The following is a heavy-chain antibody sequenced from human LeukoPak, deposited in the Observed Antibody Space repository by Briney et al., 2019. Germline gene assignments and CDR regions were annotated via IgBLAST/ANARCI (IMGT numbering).Heavy chain of an antibody. CDR1: GGSISSSNYC. J-gene: IGHJ4*02. Sequence: PSETLSLTYTISGGSISSSNYCWGWIRQPPGKGLEWIGSICYSGSTYFNLSLKSRVTISVDTSKNQFSLKLRSVTAADTAVYYCARSVVWLNYFDSWGQGTLATVSS. V-gene: IGHV4-39*07. CDR2: ICYSGST. CDR3: ARSVVWLNYFDS. D-gene: IGHD2-15*01.